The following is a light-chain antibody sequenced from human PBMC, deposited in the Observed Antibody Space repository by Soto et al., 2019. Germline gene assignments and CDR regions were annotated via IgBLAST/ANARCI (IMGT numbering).Light chain of an antibody. CDR2: DAS. V-gene: IGKV3-11*01. CDR3: QQRADWPIT. J-gene: IGKJ5*01. Sequence: EIVITQSPATLSVSPGERATLSCRASQSVGSNLAWYQQKPGQAPRLLIYDASNRATGIPARFSGSGSGTDFTLTISSLEPDDFAVYYCQQRADWPITFGQGTRLEIK. CDR1: QSVGSN.